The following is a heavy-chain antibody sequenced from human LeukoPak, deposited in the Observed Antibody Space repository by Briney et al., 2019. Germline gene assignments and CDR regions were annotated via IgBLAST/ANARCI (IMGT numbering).Heavy chain of an antibody. Sequence: GGSLRLSCAASGFTFSSYWMSWVRQAPEKGLKRVANIKQDGSEKYSVDSVKGRFTISRDNAKNSLYLQMNNLRAEDTAVYYCARDGGSYLGDAFDIWGQGTMVTVSS. CDR1: GFTFSSYW. D-gene: IGHD1-26*01. CDR2: IKQDGSEK. CDR3: ARDGGSYLGDAFDI. V-gene: IGHV3-7*01. J-gene: IGHJ3*02.